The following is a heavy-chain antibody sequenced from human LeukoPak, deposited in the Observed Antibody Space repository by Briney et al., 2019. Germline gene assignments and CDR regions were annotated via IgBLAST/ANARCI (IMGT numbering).Heavy chain of an antibody. CDR1: GGPISSYY. D-gene: IGHD6-19*01. CDR2: IYYSGST. V-gene: IGHV4-59*01. CDR3: ASLGPSGWYYSTDDPGAY. J-gene: IGHJ4*02. Sequence: SETLSLTCTVSGGPISSYYWSWIRQPPGKGLEWIGYIYYSGSTNYNPSLKSRVTISVDTSKNQFSLKLSSVTAADTAVYYCASLGPSGWYYSTDDPGAYWGQGTLVTVSS.